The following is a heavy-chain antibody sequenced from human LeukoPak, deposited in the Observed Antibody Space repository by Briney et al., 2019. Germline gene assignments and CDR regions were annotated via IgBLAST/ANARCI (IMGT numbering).Heavy chain of an antibody. CDR3: ARRFVCSGGSCYSAAFDI. CDR1: GGSISSSSYY. CDR2: INHSGST. J-gene: IGHJ3*02. Sequence: SETLSLTCTVSGGSISSSSYYWSWIRQPPGKGLEWIGEINHSGSTNYNPSLKSRVTISVDTSKNQFSLKLSSVTAADTAVYYCARRFVCSGGSCYSAAFDIWGQGTMVTVSS. D-gene: IGHD2-15*01. V-gene: IGHV4-39*07.